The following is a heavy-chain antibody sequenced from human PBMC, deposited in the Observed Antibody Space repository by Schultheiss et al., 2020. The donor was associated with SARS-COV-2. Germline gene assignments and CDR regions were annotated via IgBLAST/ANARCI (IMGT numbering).Heavy chain of an antibody. V-gene: IGHV3-15*01. J-gene: IGHJ4*02. Sequence: GGSLRLSCAASGFTFSSYWMHWVRQAPGKGLEWVGRIKSKTDGGTTDYAAPVKGRFTISRDDSKNTLYLQMNSLKTEDTAVYYCTIVCGSGRCFDYWGQGTLVTVSS. D-gene: IGHD3-10*01. CDR3: TIVCGSGRCFDY. CDR1: GFTFSSYW. CDR2: IKSKTDGGTT.